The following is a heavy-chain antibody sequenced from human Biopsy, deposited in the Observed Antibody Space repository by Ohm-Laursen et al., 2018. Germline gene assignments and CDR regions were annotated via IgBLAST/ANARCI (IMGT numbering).Heavy chain of an antibody. CDR3: ARVKGEWPEYEFDK. CDR1: GGSIDTQS. CDR2: VDIRGHA. Sequence: TLSLTCTVSGGSIDTQSWIRQPAGKGLEWIGRVDIRGHADYSSPLRSRVTMSADASKNQFSLKLTSVTAADTAVYFCARVKGEWPEYEFDKWGQGILVTVSS. V-gene: IGHV4-4*07. J-gene: IGHJ4*02. D-gene: IGHD3-16*01.